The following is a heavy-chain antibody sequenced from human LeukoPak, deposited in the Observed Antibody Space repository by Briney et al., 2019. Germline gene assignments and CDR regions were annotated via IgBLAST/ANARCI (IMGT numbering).Heavy chain of an antibody. CDR2: IKEDGSEK. J-gene: IGHJ4*02. Sequence: GGSLRLSCAASGFTFSTYWMTWVRQAPGKGLEWVANIKEDGSEKYYVDSVKGRFTISRDNAKNSLYLQMNSLRAEDTAVYYCARDRAYYYDSRTFDYWGQGTLVTVSS. V-gene: IGHV3-7*01. CDR1: GFTFSTYW. CDR3: ARDRAYYYDSRTFDY. D-gene: IGHD3-22*01.